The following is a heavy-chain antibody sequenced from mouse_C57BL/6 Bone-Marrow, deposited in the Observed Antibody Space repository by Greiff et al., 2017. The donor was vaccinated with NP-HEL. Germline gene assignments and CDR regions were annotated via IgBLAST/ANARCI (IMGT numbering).Heavy chain of an antibody. CDR2: IDPADGDT. J-gene: IGHJ1*03. Sequence: VQLQQPGAELVKPGASVKLSCTASGYNFTGYWMHWVKQRPGQGLEWIGRIDPADGDTNYTQKFKGKATMTVDTSSSTAYLQLSSLTSEDTAVYYCARLPAVVAHWYFDVWGTGTTVTVSS. CDR1: GYNFTGYW. V-gene: IGHV1-74*01. CDR3: ARLPAVVAHWYFDV. D-gene: IGHD1-1*01.